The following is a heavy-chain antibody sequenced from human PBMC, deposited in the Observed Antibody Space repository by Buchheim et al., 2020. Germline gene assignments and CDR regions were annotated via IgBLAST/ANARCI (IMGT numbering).Heavy chain of an antibody. D-gene: IGHD2-15*01. Sequence: QVHLQQWGEGLLKPSETLSLTCAVYGGSFSGYYWTWIRQPPGKGLEWIGEINPSGGTNYNPSLRGRVALSLDTSKQQVSLRVTSVTAADAAVYYCARVSRRPLAESLWSRRHCTGSRCYPPIEASYNMDVWGQGTT. V-gene: IGHV4-34*01. CDR3: ARVSRRPLAESLWSRRHCTGSRCYPPIEASYNMDV. CDR2: INPSGGT. CDR1: GGSFSGYY. J-gene: IGHJ6*02.